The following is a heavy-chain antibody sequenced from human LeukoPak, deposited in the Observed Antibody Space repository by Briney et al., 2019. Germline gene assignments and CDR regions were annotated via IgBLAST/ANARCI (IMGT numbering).Heavy chain of an antibody. V-gene: IGHV1-69*05. CDR1: GGTFSSYA. CDR2: IIPIFGTA. Sequence: SEKVSCKASGGTFSSYAISWVRQAPGQGLEWMGGIIPIFGTANYAQKFQGRVTITTDESTSTAYMELSSLRSEDTAVYYCARTDYYGSGWYGEFDYWGQGTLVTVSS. CDR3: ARTDYYGSGWYGEFDY. D-gene: IGHD6-19*01. J-gene: IGHJ4*02.